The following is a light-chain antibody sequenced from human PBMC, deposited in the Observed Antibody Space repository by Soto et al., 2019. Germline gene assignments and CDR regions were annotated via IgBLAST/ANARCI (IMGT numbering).Light chain of an antibody. J-gene: IGKJ3*01. CDR2: HAS. Sequence: DFQMTQSPSSLSASVGDRVTITCRATRALKNFLNWYQQKPGRAPKLLISHASTLQRGVPSRISGSGSGTSFTCVTSILEPKGVGTEYGQKYYSRPLALGPGT. CDR3: QKYYSRPLA. V-gene: IGKV1-33*01. CDR1: RALKNF.